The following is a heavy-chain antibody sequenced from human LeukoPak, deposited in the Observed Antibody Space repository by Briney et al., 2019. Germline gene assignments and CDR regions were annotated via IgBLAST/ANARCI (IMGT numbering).Heavy chain of an antibody. J-gene: IGHJ4*02. CDR2: INSDGSDT. CDR1: GFTFSSYW. Sequence: GGPLRLSCAASGFTFSSYWMHWVRQAPGKGLVLVSLINSDGSDTTYADSVKGRFTISRDNAKNTLFLQMSSLRAEDTAVYYCARGRYAPLPDCWGQGTLVTVSS. V-gene: IGHV3-74*01. CDR3: ARGRYAPLPDC. D-gene: IGHD3-9*01.